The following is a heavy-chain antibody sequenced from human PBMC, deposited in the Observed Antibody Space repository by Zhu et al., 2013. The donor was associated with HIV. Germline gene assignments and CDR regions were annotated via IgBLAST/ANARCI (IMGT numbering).Heavy chain of an antibody. CDR3: ARDIDWGSLDAFDI. D-gene: IGHD3-9*01. CDR2: INPSGGNT. CDR1: GYNFIGYY. Sequence: QVQMVQSGAEVEKPGASVRVSCQASGYNFIGYYIHWVRQAPGQGLEWMGIINPSGGNTNYAQKFQGRVTMTRDTSTSTVYMEVSSLRSEDTAVYYCARDIDWGSLDAFDIWGQGTMVTVSS. V-gene: IGHV1-46*01. J-gene: IGHJ3*02.